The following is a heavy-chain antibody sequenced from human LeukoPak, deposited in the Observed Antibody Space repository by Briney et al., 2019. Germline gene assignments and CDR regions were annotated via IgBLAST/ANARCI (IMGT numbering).Heavy chain of an antibody. CDR2: IDPNSGGK. CDR1: GYTFIGYY. V-gene: IGHV1-2*02. CDR3: ARDSTSTWWGGSDF. D-gene: IGHD6-13*01. Sequence: ASVKVSCKASGYTFIGYYIHWVRQAPGQGLECMGWIDPNSGGKNYAQKFQGMVTMTRDTSIITAYMDLNLLRSDDTAVYYCARDSTSTWWGGSDFWGQGTLVTVSS. J-gene: IGHJ4*02.